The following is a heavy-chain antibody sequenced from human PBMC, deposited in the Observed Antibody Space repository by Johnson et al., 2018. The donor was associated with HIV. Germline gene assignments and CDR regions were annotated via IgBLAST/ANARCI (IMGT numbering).Heavy chain of an antibody. Sequence: VQLVESGGGLVQPGRSLRLSCAASGFTFDDYAMHWVRQAPGKGLEWVSGISWNSGSIGYADSVKGRFTISRDNSKNTLYLQMNSLRAEDTAVYYCARPHSGQYQYAFDIWGQGTEVIVSS. CDR3: ARPHSGQYQYAFDI. CDR1: GFTFDDYA. V-gene: IGHV3-9*01. J-gene: IGHJ3*02. CDR2: ISWNSGSI. D-gene: IGHD1-26*01.